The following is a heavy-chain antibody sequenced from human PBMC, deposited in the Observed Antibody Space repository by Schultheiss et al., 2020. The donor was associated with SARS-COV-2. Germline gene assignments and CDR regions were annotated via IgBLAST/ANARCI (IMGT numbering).Heavy chain of an antibody. D-gene: IGHD3-3*01. Sequence: SQTLSLTCTVSGGSISSGGYYWGWIRQPPGKGLEWIGSIYYSGSTNYNPSLKSRVTISVDTSKNQFSLKLSSVTAADTAVYYCARDGITIFGVVMHYGMDVWGQGTTVTVSS. V-gene: IGHV4-39*07. CDR3: ARDGITIFGVVMHYGMDV. J-gene: IGHJ6*02. CDR1: GGSISSGGYY. CDR2: IYYSGST.